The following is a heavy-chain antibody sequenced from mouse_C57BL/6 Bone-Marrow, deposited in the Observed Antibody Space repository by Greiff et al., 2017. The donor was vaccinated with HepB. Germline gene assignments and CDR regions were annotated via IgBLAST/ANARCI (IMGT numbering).Heavy chain of an antibody. CDR3: TRDQGDGRGFAY. CDR2: ISSGGDYI. J-gene: IGHJ3*01. D-gene: IGHD2-3*01. V-gene: IGHV5-9-1*02. CDR1: GFTFSSYA. Sequence: DVHLVESGEGLVKPGGSLKLSCAASGFTFSSYAMSWVRQTPEKRLEWVAYISSGGDYIYYADTVKGRFTISRDNARNTLYLQMSSLKSEDTAMYYCTRDQGDGRGFAYWGQGTLVTVSA.